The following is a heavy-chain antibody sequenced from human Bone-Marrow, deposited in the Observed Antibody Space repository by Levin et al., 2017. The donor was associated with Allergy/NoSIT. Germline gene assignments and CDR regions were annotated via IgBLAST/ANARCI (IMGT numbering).Heavy chain of an antibody. Sequence: ASVKVSCKASGYTFNNFYVHWVRQAPGQGLEWMGWIGPKNGDTTYAQKFQGRVTMTRDTSITTVYMELSRLTSDDTAIYYCSRDAGKSYQYWGQGTLVTVSS. CDR2: IGPKNGDT. CDR3: SRDAGKSYQY. D-gene: IGHD6-13*01. CDR1: GYTFNNFY. J-gene: IGHJ4*02. V-gene: IGHV1-2*02.